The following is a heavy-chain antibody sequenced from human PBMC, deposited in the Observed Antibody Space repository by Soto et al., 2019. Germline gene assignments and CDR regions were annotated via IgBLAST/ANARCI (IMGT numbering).Heavy chain of an antibody. CDR1: GFTFSDYS. D-gene: IGHD2-15*01. CDR2: INSDGSAI. V-gene: IGHV3-48*01. Sequence: PGGSLSLSCAASGFTFSDYSMSWVRQAPGKGLEWVSYINSDGSAIFYADSVKGRFTISRDNAKNSLYLQMNSLRVEDTAVYYCARGWQCSGGACYFNYWGQGTLVTVSS. CDR3: ARGWQCSGGACYFNY. J-gene: IGHJ4*02.